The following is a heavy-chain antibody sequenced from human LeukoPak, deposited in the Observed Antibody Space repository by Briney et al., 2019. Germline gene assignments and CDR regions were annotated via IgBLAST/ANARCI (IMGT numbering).Heavy chain of an antibody. V-gene: IGHV1-69*13. CDR3: ARIGPDADPDGSGSFFTNPYFDY. CDR2: IIPIFGTA. D-gene: IGHD3-10*01. J-gene: IGHJ4*02. Sequence: GASVKVSCKASGGTFSSYAISWVRQAPGQGLEWMGGIIPIFGTANYAQKFQGRVTITADESTSTAYMELSSLRSEDTAVYCCARIGPDADPDGSGSFFTNPYFDYWGQGTLVTVSS. CDR1: GGTFSSYA.